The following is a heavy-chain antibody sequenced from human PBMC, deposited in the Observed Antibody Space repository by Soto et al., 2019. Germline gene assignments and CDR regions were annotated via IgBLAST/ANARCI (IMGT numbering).Heavy chain of an antibody. Sequence: PVGSLRLSFGASGFTFSDNAMTWVRQAPGKGLEWVSSISDDGDITYYADSVKGRFAVSRDNSKNTLFLHMNSLGAEDTAVYYCEKSLSTAGNYGLYVWAQGTSVTVSS. CDR2: ISDDGDIT. J-gene: IGHJ6*02. CDR3: EKSLSTAGNYGLYV. D-gene: IGHD6-13*01. V-gene: IGHV3-23*01. CDR1: GFTFSDNA.